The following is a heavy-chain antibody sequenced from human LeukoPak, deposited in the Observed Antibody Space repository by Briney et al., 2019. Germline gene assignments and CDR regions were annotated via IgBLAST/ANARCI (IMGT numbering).Heavy chain of an antibody. CDR3: ARMSSSGYFL. V-gene: IGHV3-7*01. Sequence: GGSLRLSCGVSGFTFRTYWMSGVRRAPGKGREWVANIKQDGSEKYYVDPMKARFGISRANAKNALFLQMNSLRAEDTAVYYCARMSSSGYFLWGQGTLVTVSS. CDR2: IKQDGSEK. J-gene: IGHJ4*02. CDR1: GFTFRTYW. D-gene: IGHD3-22*01.